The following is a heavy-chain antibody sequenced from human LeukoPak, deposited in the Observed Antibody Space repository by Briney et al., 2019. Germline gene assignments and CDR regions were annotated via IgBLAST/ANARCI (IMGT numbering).Heavy chain of an antibody. CDR3: ARGGSGWSLFDY. V-gene: IGHV3-48*03. CDR2: ISSSGSTI. J-gene: IGHJ4*02. Sequence: GGSLRLSCAAFGFTFSSYEMNWVRQAPGKGLEWVSYISSSGSTIYYADSVKGRFTISRDNAKNSLYLQMNSLRAEDTAVYYCARGGSGWSLFDYWGQGTLVTVSS. CDR1: GFTFSSYE. D-gene: IGHD6-19*01.